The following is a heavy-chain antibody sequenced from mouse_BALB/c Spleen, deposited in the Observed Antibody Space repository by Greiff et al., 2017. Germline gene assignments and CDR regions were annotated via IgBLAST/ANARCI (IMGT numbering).Heavy chain of an antibody. V-gene: IGHV3-6*02. CDR3: ASPFYGNYAMDY. CDR1: GYSITSDYA. CDR2: ISYDGSN. D-gene: IGHD2-10*01. Sequence: VQLQESGPGLVKPSQSLSLTCTVTGYSITSDYAWNWIRQFPGNKLEWMGYISYDGSNNYNPSLKNRISITRDTSKNQFFLKLNSVTTEDTATYYCASPFYGNYAMDYWGQGTSVTVSS. J-gene: IGHJ4*01.